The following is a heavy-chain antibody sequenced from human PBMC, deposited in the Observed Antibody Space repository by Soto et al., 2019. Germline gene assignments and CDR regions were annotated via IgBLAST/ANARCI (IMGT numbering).Heavy chain of an antibody. J-gene: IGHJ4*02. CDR2: TYYRSKWYN. D-gene: IGHD5-12*01. V-gene: IGHV6-1*01. CDR3: AREIMAPLSFFDY. Sequence: SQTLSLTCAISGDSVSSNTAAWNWIRQSPSRGLEWLGRTYYRSKWYNNYAVSVRSRITFNPDASKNQFSLQLNSVTPEDTAVYYCAREIMAPLSFFDYWCQGTLVTVSS. CDR1: GDSVSSNTAA.